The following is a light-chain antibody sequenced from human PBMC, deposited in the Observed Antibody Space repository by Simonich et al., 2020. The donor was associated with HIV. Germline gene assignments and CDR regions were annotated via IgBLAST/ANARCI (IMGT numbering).Light chain of an antibody. CDR2: DTS. CDR1: QTVSKN. V-gene: IGKV3-15*01. J-gene: IGKJ5*01. Sequence: EIVMTQSPATLSVSPGERATLSCRASQTVSKNLAWYQQRRGQAPRLLIYDTSTRATGIPARFSGSGSGTEFTLTISSMQSEDFAVYYCQQYYSSPLITFGQGTRLEIK. CDR3: QQYYSSPLIT.